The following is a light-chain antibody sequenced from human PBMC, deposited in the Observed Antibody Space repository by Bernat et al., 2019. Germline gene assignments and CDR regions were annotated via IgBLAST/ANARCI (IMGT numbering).Light chain of an antibody. Sequence: DIQLTQSPSSLSASVGDRVTITCRASQVIGTYLAWYHYKPGKAPHHLIYCASTLQSGVPSRFSGSGSGTEFTLTISSLQPEDSATYYCQQLDKFPITFGQGTRLEIK. CDR1: QVIGTY. CDR2: CAS. CDR3: QQLDKFPIT. V-gene: IGKV1-9*01. J-gene: IGKJ5*01.